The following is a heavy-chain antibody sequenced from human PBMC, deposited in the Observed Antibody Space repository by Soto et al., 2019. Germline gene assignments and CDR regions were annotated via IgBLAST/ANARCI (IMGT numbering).Heavy chain of an antibody. CDR3: ARGSVAGEFDY. D-gene: IGHD2-15*01. V-gene: IGHV4-31*03. Sequence: SETLSLTCTVSGGSISSGGYYWSWIRQHPGKGLEWIGYIYYSGSTYYNPSLKSRVTISVDTSKNQFSLKLSSMTAADTAVYYCARGSVAGEFDYWGQGTLVTVSS. CDR1: GGSISSGGYY. J-gene: IGHJ4*02. CDR2: IYYSGST.